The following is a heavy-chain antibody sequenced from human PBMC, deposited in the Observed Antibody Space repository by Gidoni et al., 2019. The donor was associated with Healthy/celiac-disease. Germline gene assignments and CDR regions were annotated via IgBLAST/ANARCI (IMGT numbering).Heavy chain of an antibody. Sequence: QVQLVQSGAEVKKPGASVKVSCKASGYTFTSYSMHWVRQAPGQGLEWMGVINPSGGSTSYAQKFQGRVTMTRDTSTSTVYMELSSLRSEDTAVYYCAREGGEYCSSTSCQRNDYWGQGTLVTVSS. D-gene: IGHD2-2*01. CDR1: GYTFTSYS. CDR2: INPSGGST. V-gene: IGHV1-46*01. CDR3: AREGGEYCSSTSCQRNDY. J-gene: IGHJ4*02.